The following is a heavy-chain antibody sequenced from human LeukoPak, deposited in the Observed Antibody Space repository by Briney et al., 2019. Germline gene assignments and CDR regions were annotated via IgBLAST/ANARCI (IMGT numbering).Heavy chain of an antibody. D-gene: IGHD4-23*01. J-gene: IGHJ3*01. V-gene: IGHV3-33*01. CDR1: GFTFSDFA. CDR3: ARHDYHSNSDAFDV. CDR2: IWFDGTNK. Sequence: PSGGSLRLSCAASGFTFSDFAMHWVRQAPGKGLEWVAVIWFDGTNKYYADSVKGRFTISRDSAKNSLYLQMNSLRAEDTAVYYCARHDYHSNSDAFDVWGQGTMVTVSS.